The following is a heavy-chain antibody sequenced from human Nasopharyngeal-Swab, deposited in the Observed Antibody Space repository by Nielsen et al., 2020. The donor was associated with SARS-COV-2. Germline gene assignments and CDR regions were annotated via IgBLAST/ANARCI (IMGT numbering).Heavy chain of an antibody. CDR1: GFTFGHYA. D-gene: IGHD6-13*01. J-gene: IGHJ4*02. V-gene: IGHV3-23*01. CDR3: ASLSSSSWFFDY. CDR2: MTVGAGGT. Sequence: GGSLRLSCAASGFTFGHYAVIWVRQAPGKGLEWVSSMTVGAGGTSYADSVKGRFTISVDSSKNILYLQMNSLRAEDTAVYYCASLSSSSWFFDYWGQGTLVTVSS.